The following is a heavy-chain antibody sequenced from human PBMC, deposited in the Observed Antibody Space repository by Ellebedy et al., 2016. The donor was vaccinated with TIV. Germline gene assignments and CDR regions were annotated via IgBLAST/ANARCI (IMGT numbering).Heavy chain of an antibody. J-gene: IGHJ4*02. CDR3: ARLNLHGDHLEY. D-gene: IGHD4-17*01. CDR2: INPNTGGT. CDR1: GYIFTGYY. V-gene: IGHV1-2*02. Sequence: ASVKVSXXTSGYIFTGYYVHWVRQAPGQGLEWMGWINPNTGGTYLAQKFQGRVTMTRDTSINTASMDLSSLTSDDTAVYYCARLNLHGDHLEYWGQGTLVTVSS.